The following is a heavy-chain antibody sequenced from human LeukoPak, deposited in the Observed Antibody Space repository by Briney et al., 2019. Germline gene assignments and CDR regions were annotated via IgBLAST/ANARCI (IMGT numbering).Heavy chain of an antibody. V-gene: IGHV4-4*02. CDR3: ARAGYYYGPNYYYYMDV. CDR1: GFTFSSYW. Sequence: GSLRLSCAASGFTFSSYWMSWVRQPPGKGLEWIGEIYHSGSTNYNPSLKSRVTMSVDTSKNQFSLKLSSVTAADTAVYYCARAGYYYGPNYYYYMDVWGKGTTVTISS. J-gene: IGHJ6*03. D-gene: IGHD3-22*01. CDR2: IYHSGST.